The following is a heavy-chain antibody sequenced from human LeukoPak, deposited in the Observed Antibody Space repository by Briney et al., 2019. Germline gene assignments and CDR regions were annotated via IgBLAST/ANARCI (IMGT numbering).Heavy chain of an antibody. J-gene: IGHJ4*02. Sequence: GGSLRLSCAASGFTFSSYSMNWVRQAPGKGLEWVSFISSSSSYIYYADSVKGRFTISRDNAKNSLYLQMNSLRAEDTAVYYCAKDWDTVTTDWGQGTLVTVSS. CDR1: GFTFSSYS. CDR2: ISSSSSYI. CDR3: AKDWDTVTTD. V-gene: IGHV3-21*04. D-gene: IGHD4-17*01.